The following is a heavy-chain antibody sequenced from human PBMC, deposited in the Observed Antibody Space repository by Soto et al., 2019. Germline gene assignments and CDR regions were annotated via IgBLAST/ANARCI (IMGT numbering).Heavy chain of an antibody. CDR1: GYTFTSYG. V-gene: IGHV1-18*01. D-gene: IGHD3-10*01. CDR3: ARVGDTYGSGSYSAAVRYYYGMDV. J-gene: IGHJ6*02. Sequence: ASVKVSCEASGYTFTSYGISWVRQAPGQGLEWMGWISAYNGNTNYAQKLQGRVTMTTDTSTSTAYMELRSLRSDDTAVYYCARVGDTYGSGSYSAAVRYYYGMDVWGQGTTVTVSS. CDR2: ISAYNGNT.